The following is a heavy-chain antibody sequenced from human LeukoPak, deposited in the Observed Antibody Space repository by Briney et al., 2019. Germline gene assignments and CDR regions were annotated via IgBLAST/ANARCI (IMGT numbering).Heavy chain of an antibody. CDR3: ARDAFCIPEQCN. CDR2: INPNSGGT. V-gene: IGHV1-2*02. J-gene: IGHJ4*02. Sequence: ASVKVSCKASGYTFTGYYMHWVRQAPGQGLERMGWINPNSGGTNYAQKFQGRVTMTRDTSISTAYMGLSRLRSDDTAVYYCARDAFCIPEQCNWGQGTLVTVSS. CDR1: GYTFTGYY. D-gene: IGHD6-13*01.